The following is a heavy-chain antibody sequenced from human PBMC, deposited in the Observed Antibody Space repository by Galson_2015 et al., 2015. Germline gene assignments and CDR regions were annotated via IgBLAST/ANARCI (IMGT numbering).Heavy chain of an antibody. CDR1: GDSVSNNSAA. CDR3: SRGGSSSQDH. V-gene: IGHV6-1*01. J-gene: IGHJ4*02. Sequence: CAISGDSVSNNSAAWNWIGQSPSRGLEWLGRTYYRSKWYNDYAVSVKSRMTINPDTSKNQFSLQLNSVTPDDTAVYYCSRGGSSSQDHWGQGTLVTVSS. CDR2: TYYRSKWYN. D-gene: IGHD6-13*01.